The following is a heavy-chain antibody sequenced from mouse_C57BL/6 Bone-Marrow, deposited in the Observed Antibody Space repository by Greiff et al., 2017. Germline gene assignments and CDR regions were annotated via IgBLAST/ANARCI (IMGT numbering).Heavy chain of an antibody. V-gene: IGHV1-42*01. Sequence: EVQLQQSGPELVKPGASVKISCKASGYSFTGYYMNWVKQSPEKSLEWIGEINPSIGGTTYNQKFKAKATLTVDKSSSTAYMQLKSLTSEDSAVYYCARSSYYGSSYPWYFDVWGTGTTVTVSS. CDR1: GYSFTGYY. CDR3: ARSSYYGSSYPWYFDV. J-gene: IGHJ1*03. CDR2: INPSIGGT. D-gene: IGHD1-1*01.